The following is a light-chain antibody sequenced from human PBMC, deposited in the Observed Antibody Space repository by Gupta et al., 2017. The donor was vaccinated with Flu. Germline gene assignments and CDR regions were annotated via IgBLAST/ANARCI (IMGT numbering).Light chain of an antibody. Sequence: QAGLTQPPSVSKALRQTATLTCTGNSNNVGHQGATWLQQHQGHPPKALYDRNNNRTSGIAERFSASRSGNTASLTITGLQPEDEADYYCSAWENSRNAVVFGTGTKVTVL. CDR2: RNN. CDR3: SAWENSRNAVV. V-gene: IGLV10-54*04. J-gene: IGLJ1*01. CDR1: SNNVGHQG.